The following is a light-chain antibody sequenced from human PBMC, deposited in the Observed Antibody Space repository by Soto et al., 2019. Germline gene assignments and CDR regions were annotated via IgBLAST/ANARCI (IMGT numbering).Light chain of an antibody. CDR2: DAS. CDR3: QQSYSLPLT. V-gene: IGKV1-5*01. J-gene: IGKJ4*01. CDR1: QSISTW. Sequence: DIHMTHSPSTLSASVGDRVTITCRASQSISTWLAWYQQKPGKAPKLLIYDASTLQSGVPSRFSGSGSGTDFTLTISSLQPEDFDTYYCQQSYSLPLTFGGGTKVDIK.